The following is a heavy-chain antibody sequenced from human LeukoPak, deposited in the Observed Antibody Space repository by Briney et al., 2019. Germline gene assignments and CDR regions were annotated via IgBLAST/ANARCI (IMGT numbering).Heavy chain of an antibody. CDR3: AKIPQAAGIVSFDY. D-gene: IGHD6-13*01. J-gene: IGHJ4*02. V-gene: IGHV3-23*01. CDR2: IRGSGTTT. CDR1: GFTFTTYG. Sequence: GGSLRLSCVASGFTFTTYGMSWVRQAPRKGLEWVSTIRGSGTTTYYADSVKGRFTISRDISRNTPYLQMNSLRAEDTAIYYCAKIPQAAGIVSFDYWGQGTLVTVSS.